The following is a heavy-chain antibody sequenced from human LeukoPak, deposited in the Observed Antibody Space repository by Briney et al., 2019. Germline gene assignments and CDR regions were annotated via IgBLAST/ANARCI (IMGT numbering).Heavy chain of an antibody. J-gene: IGHJ5*02. CDR2: ITGSGDST. V-gene: IGHV3-23*01. CDR3: AGDSSGNYFKWFDP. Sequence: GGSLRLSCVASGFTFSHAMNWVRPAPGKGLEWVSVITGSGDSTYYADSVKGRFTISRDNSKNTLYLQMNNLRAADTAVYYCAGDSSGNYFKWFDPWGQGTLVTVSS. D-gene: IGHD3-22*01. CDR1: GFTFSHA.